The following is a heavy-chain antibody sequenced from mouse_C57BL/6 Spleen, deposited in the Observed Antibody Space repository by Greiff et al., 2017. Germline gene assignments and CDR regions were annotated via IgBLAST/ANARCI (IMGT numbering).Heavy chain of an antibody. V-gene: IGHV5-4*01. CDR2: ISDGGSYT. D-gene: IGHD2-3*01. CDR1: GFTFSSYA. Sequence: EVQLVESGGGLVKPGGSLKLSCAASGFTFSSYAMSWVRQTPEKRLEWVATISDGGSYTYYPDNVKGRFTISRDNAKNNLYLQMSHLKSEDTAMYDCARDGYYGGFAYWGQGTLVTVSA. J-gene: IGHJ3*01. CDR3: ARDGYYGGFAY.